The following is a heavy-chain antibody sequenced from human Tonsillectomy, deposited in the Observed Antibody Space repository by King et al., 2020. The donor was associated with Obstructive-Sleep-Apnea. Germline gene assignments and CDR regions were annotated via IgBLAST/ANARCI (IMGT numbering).Heavy chain of an antibody. Sequence: QLVQSGGGVVQPGGFLRLSCAASNFTFSSYGMHWVRQAPGKGLEWVAFLRYDGSNEYYAESVQGRFTISRDNSKNTVYLQMNSLRVEDTAVYYCAKSSGVAAPGTYPFDYWGQGTLVTVSS. CDR3: AKSSGVAAPGTYPFDY. D-gene: IGHD6-13*01. CDR1: NFTFSSYG. CDR2: LRYDGSNE. J-gene: IGHJ4*02. V-gene: IGHV3-30*02.